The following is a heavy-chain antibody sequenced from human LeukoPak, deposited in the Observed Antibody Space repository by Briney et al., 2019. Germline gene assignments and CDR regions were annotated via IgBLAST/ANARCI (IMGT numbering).Heavy chain of an antibody. J-gene: IGHJ3*02. CDR2: ISWNSGRI. V-gene: IGHV3-9*01. D-gene: IGHD6-13*01. CDR3: AKDKARVAAAGDAFDI. Sequence: PGGSLRLSCAASGFTFDDYAMHWVRQPPGKGLEWVSGISWNSGRIGYADSVKGRFTISRDNSKNTLYLQMNSLRAEDTAVYYCAKDKARVAAAGDAFDIWGQGTMVTVSS. CDR1: GFTFDDYA.